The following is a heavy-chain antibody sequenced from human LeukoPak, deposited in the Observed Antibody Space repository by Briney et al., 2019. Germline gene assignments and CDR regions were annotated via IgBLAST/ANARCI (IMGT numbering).Heavy chain of an antibody. V-gene: IGHV1-46*01. CDR1: GYTFTSYH. CDR2: INLSVGST. J-gene: IGHJ4*02. CDR3: ARDGSHWNVDY. Sequence: ASVKVSCKASGYTFTSYHVHWVRQAPGQGLEWMGIINLSVGSTTYAQKFQGRVAMTRDTSTSTVYMGLSSLRSEDTAVYYCARDGSHWNVDYWGQGTLVTVSS. D-gene: IGHD1-1*01.